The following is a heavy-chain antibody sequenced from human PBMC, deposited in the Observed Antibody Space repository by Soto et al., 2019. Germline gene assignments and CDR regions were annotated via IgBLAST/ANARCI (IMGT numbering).Heavy chain of an antibody. CDR3: ARGWSSSWPY. CDR2: KYDTGST. D-gene: IGHD6-13*01. J-gene: IGHJ4*02. CDR1: SGSISHYF. V-gene: IGHV4-59*01. Sequence: KTSETLSLTCTVSSGSISHYFWSWIRRAPGKGLEWIAFKYDTGSTNYNPSLKGRVSISADASKNEISLTVNSVTAADTAVYYCARGWSSSWPYWGQGSLVTVSS.